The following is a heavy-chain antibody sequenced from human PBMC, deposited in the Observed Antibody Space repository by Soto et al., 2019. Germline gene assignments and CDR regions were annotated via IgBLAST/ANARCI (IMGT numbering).Heavy chain of an antibody. J-gene: IGHJ3*02. V-gene: IGHV4-59*01. CDR3: ARGGYYDSSGFPPGYAFDI. D-gene: IGHD3-22*01. CDR1: GGSISSYY. CDR2: IYYSGST. Sequence: SETLSLTCTVSGGSISSYYWSWIRQPPGKGLEWIGYIYYSGSTNYNPSLKSRVTISVDTSKNQFSLKLSSVTAADTAVYYCARGGYYDSSGFPPGYAFDIWGRGTTVTVSS.